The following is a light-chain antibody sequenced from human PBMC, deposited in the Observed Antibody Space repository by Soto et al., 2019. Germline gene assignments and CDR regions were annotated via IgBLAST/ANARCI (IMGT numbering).Light chain of an antibody. V-gene: IGKV1-5*01. J-gene: IGKJ1*01. CDR1: QSISAW. CDR2: DAS. CDR3: QQYDTYLRT. Sequence: DIQMTQSPSTLSASVGDRVTITCRASQSISAWLAWYQQKPGRAPKLLIYDASNLQSGVPSRFSGSGSVTEFTLTIDSLQPDDFATYYCQQYDTYLRTFGQGTKVEIK.